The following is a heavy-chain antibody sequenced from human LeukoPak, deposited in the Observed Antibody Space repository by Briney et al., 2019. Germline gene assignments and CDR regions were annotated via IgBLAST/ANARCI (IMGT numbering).Heavy chain of an antibody. CDR3: ARDLMGLRYFDWPAY. J-gene: IGHJ4*02. D-gene: IGHD3-9*01. V-gene: IGHV3-21*01. Sequence: GGSLRHSCAASGFTFSNYSMNWVRQAPGKGLEWVSSIGTTGSYILYADSVKGRFTISRDNSKNTLYLQMNSLRAEDTAVYYCARDLMGLRYFDWPAYWGQGTLVTVSS. CDR1: GFTFSNYS. CDR2: IGTTGSYI.